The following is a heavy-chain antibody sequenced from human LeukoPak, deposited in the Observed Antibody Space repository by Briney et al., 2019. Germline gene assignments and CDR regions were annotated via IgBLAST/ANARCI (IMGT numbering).Heavy chain of an antibody. CDR2: IYPGNSET. V-gene: IGHV5-51*01. J-gene: IGHJ4*02. Sequence: GASLQISCKGTGSIFSDHWIGWVRPPPGKGLEWMGIIYPGNSETRYSPSFQGQVTISADKSISTAYLQWSNLKASDTAMYSCAWDSGGYPDFWGQGTLVTVTS. D-gene: IGHD6-19*01. CDR1: GSIFSDHW. CDR3: AWDSGGYPDF.